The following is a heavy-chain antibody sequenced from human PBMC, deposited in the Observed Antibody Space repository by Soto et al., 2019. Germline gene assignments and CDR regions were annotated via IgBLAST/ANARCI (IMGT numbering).Heavy chain of an antibody. Sequence: GGSLRLSCAASGFTFSSYSMNWVRQAPGKGLEWVSSISSSSSYIYYADSVKGRFTISRDNAKNSLYLQMNSLRAEDTAVYYCARAFIVTSPPDYWGQGTLVTVSS. CDR3: ARAFIVTSPPDY. CDR2: ISSSSSYI. D-gene: IGHD2-2*01. J-gene: IGHJ4*02. V-gene: IGHV3-21*01. CDR1: GFTFSSYS.